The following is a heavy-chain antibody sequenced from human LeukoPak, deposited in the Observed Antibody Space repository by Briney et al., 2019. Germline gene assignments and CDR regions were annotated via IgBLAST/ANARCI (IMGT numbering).Heavy chain of an antibody. CDR3: VRDGYSSSWYWFDP. D-gene: IGHD6-13*01. J-gene: IGHJ5*02. CDR2: IYHSGST. CDR1: GYSISSGYY. V-gene: IGHV4-38-2*02. Sequence: PSETLSLTCIVSGYSISSGYYWGWIRPPPGKGLEWIGSIYHSGSTYYNPSLKSRVTISVDTSKTQFSLRLSSVTAADTAVYYCVRDGYSSSWYWFDPWGQGTLVTVSS.